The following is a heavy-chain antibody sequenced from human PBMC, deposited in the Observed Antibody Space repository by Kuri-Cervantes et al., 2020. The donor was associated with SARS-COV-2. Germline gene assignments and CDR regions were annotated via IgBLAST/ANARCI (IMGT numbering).Heavy chain of an antibody. Sequence: SETLSLTCAVYGGSFSGYYWSWIRQPPGKGLEWIGEINHSGSTNYNPSLKSRVTISVDTSKNQFSLKLSSATAADTAVYYCAGGGELERRYYYYYMDVWGKGTTVTVSS. V-gene: IGHV4-34*01. CDR3: AGGGELERRYYYYYMDV. D-gene: IGHD1-1*01. CDR1: GGSFSGYY. J-gene: IGHJ6*03. CDR2: INHSGST.